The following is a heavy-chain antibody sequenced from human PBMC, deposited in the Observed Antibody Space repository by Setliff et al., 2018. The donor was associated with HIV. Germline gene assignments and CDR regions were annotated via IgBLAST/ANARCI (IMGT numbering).Heavy chain of an antibody. D-gene: IGHD5-12*01. CDR1: GGSISSHY. CDR3: ARRSGYAEDY. CDR2: IYNRGRT. J-gene: IGHJ4*02. Sequence: SETLSLTCTVSGGSISSHYWSWIRQSPGKGLEWIGSIYNRGRTSYSPSLKSRVTISVDTSKNQLSLILTSVTAADTAVYYCARRSGYAEDYWGQGTLVTVSS. V-gene: IGHV4-59*11.